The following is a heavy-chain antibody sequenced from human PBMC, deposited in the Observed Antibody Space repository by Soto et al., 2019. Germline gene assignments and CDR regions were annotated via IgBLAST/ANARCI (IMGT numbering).Heavy chain of an antibody. CDR3: AREARGVIRGMDV. CDR1: GGSISDDY. D-gene: IGHD3-10*01. Sequence: SETLSLTCTVSGGSISDDYWSWIRQPPRKGLGRIGHISHSGSTNYNPSLKSRVTISVDTSKGQFSLKLSSMTAADTAVYYCAREARGVIRGMDVWGQGTTVTVSS. CDR2: ISHSGST. J-gene: IGHJ6*01. V-gene: IGHV4-59*01.